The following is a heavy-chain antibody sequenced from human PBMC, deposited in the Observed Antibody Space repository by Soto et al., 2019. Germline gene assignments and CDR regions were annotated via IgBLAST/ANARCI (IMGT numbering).Heavy chain of an antibody. J-gene: IGHJ4*02. CDR2: IGVSSDA. CDR3: AKNYFFDS. Sequence: GGSLRLSCAASGFTFSSYAMSWARQAPGKGLEWVSSIGVSSDAYYADSVKGRFTISRDNSRNTLYLQMNSLRAEDTALYYCAKNYFFDSWAREPWSPSPQ. CDR1: GFTFSSYA. V-gene: IGHV3-23*01.